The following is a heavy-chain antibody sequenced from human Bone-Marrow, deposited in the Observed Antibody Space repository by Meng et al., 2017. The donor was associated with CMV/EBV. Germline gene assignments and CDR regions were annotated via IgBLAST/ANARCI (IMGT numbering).Heavy chain of an antibody. J-gene: IGHJ6*02. CDR1: GFTFSSYW. CDR2: INSDGSST. V-gene: IGHV3-74*01. Sequence: GESLKISCATSGFTFSSYWMHWVRQAPGKGLVWVSRINSDGSSTSYVDSVKGRFTISRDNAKNTLHLQMNSLRAEDTAVYYCAKSPRAYSTIFGVVTGHMDVWGQGPTVTLYS. D-gene: IGHD3-3*01. CDR3: AKSPRAYSTIFGVVTGHMDV.